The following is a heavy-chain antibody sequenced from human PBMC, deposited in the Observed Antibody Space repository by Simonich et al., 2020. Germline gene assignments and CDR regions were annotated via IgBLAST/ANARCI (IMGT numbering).Heavy chain of an antibody. D-gene: IGHD1-1*01. CDR2: INHSGST. V-gene: IGHV4-34*01. Sequence: QVQLQQWGAGLLKPSETLSLTCAVYGGSFSGYYWSWIRQPPGKGLEWIGEINHSGSTNYNPAPKSRVTISVDTAKNQFSLKLGSVTAADTAVYYCARGKGWKNAFDIWGQGTMVTVSS. J-gene: IGHJ3*02. CDR1: GGSFSGYY. CDR3: ARGKGWKNAFDI.